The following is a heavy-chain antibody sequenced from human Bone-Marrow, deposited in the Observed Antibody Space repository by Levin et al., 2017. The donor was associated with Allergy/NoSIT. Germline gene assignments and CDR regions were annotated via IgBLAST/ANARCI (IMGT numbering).Heavy chain of an antibody. CDR3: AKDRDQSGNYYGYCAS. D-gene: IGHD1-26*01. V-gene: IGHV3-23*01. J-gene: IGHJ4*02. CDR2: ISIGGGSK. Sequence: GESLKISCATSGFTFGSYTMTWVRQAPGKGLEWVASISIGGGSKYYSDSVKGRFTISRDKSKNTLFLEMYSLRAGDTALYYCAKDRDQSGNYYGYCASWCQGTLVTVSS. CDR1: GFTFGSYT.